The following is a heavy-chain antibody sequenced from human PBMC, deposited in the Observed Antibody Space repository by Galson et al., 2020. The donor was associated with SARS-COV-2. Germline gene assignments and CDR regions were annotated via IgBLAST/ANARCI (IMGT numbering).Heavy chain of an antibody. CDR1: GFIFSNYW. V-gene: IGHV3-74*03. CDR3: ARGDYNDY. Sequence: GESLKISCAASGFIFSNYWMHWVRQAPGKGLVWVSRIKNDGSSTTYADSVKGRFTTSRDNAKSTLYLQMNSLRAEDTAVYYCARGDYNDYWGQGALVTVSS. D-gene: IGHD1-20*01. CDR2: IKNDGSST. J-gene: IGHJ4*02.